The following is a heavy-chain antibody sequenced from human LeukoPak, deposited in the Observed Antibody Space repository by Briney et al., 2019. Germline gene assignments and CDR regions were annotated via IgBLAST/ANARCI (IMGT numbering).Heavy chain of an antibody. CDR1: GGSISSGGYS. CDR2: IYDSGPT. Sequence: PSETLSLTCAVSGGSISSGGYSWCWIRQPPGKGLEWIGYIYDSGPTYYNPSLKSRVTMSVDTSKNQFSLKLSSVTAADTAVYYCARAVTDYYYMDVWGKGTTVTVSS. CDR3: ARAVTDYYYMDV. D-gene: IGHD5-18*01. J-gene: IGHJ6*03. V-gene: IGHV4-30-2*01.